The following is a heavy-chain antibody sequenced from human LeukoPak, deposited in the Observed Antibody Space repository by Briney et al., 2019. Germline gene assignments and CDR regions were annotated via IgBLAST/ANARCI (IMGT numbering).Heavy chain of an antibody. CDR2: IYYSGST. V-gene: IGHV4-59*12. CDR3: ARVYYDSSGYSQYYFDY. D-gene: IGHD3-22*01. J-gene: IGHJ4*02. CDR1: GGSISSYY. Sequence: SEALSLTCTVSGGSISSYYWSWIRQPPGKGLEWIGYIYYSGSTNYNPSLKSRVTISVDTSKNQFSLKLSSVTAADTAVYYCARVYYDSSGYSQYYFDYWGQGTLVTVSS.